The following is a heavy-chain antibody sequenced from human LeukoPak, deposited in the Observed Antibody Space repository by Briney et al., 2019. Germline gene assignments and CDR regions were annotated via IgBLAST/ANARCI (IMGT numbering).Heavy chain of an antibody. CDR1: GFTFSSYW. CDR2: TNSGGSST. V-gene: IGHV3-74*01. Sequence: PGGSLRLSCAASGFTFSSYWMHWVRQAPGKGLVWVSDTNSGGSSTSYADSVKGRFTVSRDNAKNTLYLQMNSLRAEDTAVYYCARGDYYLDYWGQGTLVTVSS. J-gene: IGHJ4*02. CDR3: ARGDYYLDY. D-gene: IGHD3/OR15-3a*01.